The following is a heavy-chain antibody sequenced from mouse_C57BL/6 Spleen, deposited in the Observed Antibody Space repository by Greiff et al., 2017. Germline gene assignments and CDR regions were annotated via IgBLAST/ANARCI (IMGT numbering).Heavy chain of an antibody. D-gene: IGHD4-1*01. V-gene: IGHV3-6*01. Sequence: EVKLVESGPGLVKPSQSLSLTCSVTGYSITSGYYWNWIRQFPGNKLEWMGYISYDGSNNYNPSLKNRISITRDTSKNQFFLKLNSVTTEDTATYYCARPGTGFAYWGQGTLVTVSA. CDR3: ARPGTGFAY. CDR2: ISYDGSN. CDR1: GYSITSGYY. J-gene: IGHJ3*01.